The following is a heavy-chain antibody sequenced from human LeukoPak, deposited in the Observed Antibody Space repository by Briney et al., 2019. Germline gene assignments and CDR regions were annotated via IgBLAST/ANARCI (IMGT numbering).Heavy chain of an antibody. Sequence: SVKVSCKASGGTFSSYAISWVRQAPGQGLEWMGGIIPIFGTANYAQKFQGRVTITADESTSTAYMELSGLRSEDTAVYYCARLHVEMATIGYFQHWGQGTLVTVSS. J-gene: IGHJ1*01. CDR2: IIPIFGTA. D-gene: IGHD5-24*01. V-gene: IGHV1-69*13. CDR1: GGTFSSYA. CDR3: ARLHVEMATIGYFQH.